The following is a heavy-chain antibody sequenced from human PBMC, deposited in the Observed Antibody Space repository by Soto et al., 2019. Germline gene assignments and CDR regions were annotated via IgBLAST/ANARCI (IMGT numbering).Heavy chain of an antibody. CDR1: GFTFTNYA. V-gene: IGHV3-23*01. Sequence: GGSLRLSCAASGFTFTNYAMSWVRQAPGEGLEWVSSMSGSGGSTYYADSVKGRFTISRDNSRNTLYLQMNSLRAEDTAVYYCARAPNWNYESGYFDYWGQGTPVTVSS. CDR3: ARAPNWNYESGYFDY. J-gene: IGHJ4*02. CDR2: MSGSGGST. D-gene: IGHD1-7*01.